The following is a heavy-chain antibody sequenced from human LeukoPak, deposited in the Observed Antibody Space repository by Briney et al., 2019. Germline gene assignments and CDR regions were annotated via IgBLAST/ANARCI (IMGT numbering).Heavy chain of an antibody. CDR3: ARGAAFDP. J-gene: IGHJ5*02. V-gene: IGHV4-30-2*01. D-gene: IGHD6-13*01. CDR1: GGSISSGGYS. Sequence: PSETLSLTCAVSGGSISSGGYSWSWIRQPPGKGPEWIGYIYHSGSTYYNPSLKSRVTISVDRSKNQFSLKLSSVTAADTAVYYCARGAAFDPWGQGTLVTVSS. CDR2: IYHSGST.